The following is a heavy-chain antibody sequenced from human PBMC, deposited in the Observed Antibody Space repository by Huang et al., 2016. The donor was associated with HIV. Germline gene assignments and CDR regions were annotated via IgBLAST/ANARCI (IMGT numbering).Heavy chain of an antibody. CDR2: MSWSRGDI. D-gene: IGHD6-19*01. CDR3: VKDRRMRGSGWTFFDN. CDR1: GFKFDDYA. J-gene: IGHJ4*02. V-gene: IGHV3-9*01. Sequence: EVQLEEFGGRLVQPGRSLRLSCATYGFKFDDYAMHWVRQVPGGGLEWVAGMSWSRGDILYADSVRGRFAISRDNAVKSLYLQMDSLRREDTALYYCVKDRRMRGSGWTFFDNWGQGTLVDVSS.